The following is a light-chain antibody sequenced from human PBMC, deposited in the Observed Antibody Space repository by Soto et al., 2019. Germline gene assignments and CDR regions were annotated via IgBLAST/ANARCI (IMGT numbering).Light chain of an antibody. CDR1: SNDVGGYNY. CDR3: CSYAGSYSLV. V-gene: IGLV2-11*01. Sequence: QSALTQPRSVSGSPGQSGTLSCTGTSNDVGGYNYVSWYQQYPGKAPTLMIYDVGKRPSGVPDRFSGSKSGNTASLIISGLQAEDEADYYCCSYAGSYSLVFGGGTQLTVL. CDR2: DVG. J-gene: IGLJ2*01.